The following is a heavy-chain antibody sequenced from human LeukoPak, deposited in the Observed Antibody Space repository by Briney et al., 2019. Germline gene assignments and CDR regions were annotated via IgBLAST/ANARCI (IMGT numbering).Heavy chain of an antibody. CDR2: IYTSGSAHHNASL. V-gene: IGHV4-4*08. CDR1: GGSITSSY. D-gene: IGHD6-13*01. J-gene: IGHJ6*03. CDR3: ARCIRKYSSSSLTTRYYYYMDV. Sequence: SETLSLTCTVSGGSITSSYWSWIRQPPGKGLEWIGYIYTSGSAHHNASLNYNPSLNSRATISLDMSKNQFSLRLSSVTAADTAVYYCARCIRKYSSSSLTTRYYYYMDVWGKGTTVTVSS.